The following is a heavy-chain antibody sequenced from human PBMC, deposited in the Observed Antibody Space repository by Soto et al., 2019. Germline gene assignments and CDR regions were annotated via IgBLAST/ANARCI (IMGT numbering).Heavy chain of an antibody. D-gene: IGHD5-18*01. J-gene: IGHJ4*02. CDR1: GFTFSDYY. V-gene: IGHV3-11*03. Sequence: GGPLRLSCAASGFTFSDYYMSWIRQAPGKGLEWVSYISSSSSYTNYADSVKGRFTISRDNAKNSLYLQMNSLRAEDTAVYYCARSATAMDFDYWGQGTLVTVSS. CDR3: ARSATAMDFDY. CDR2: ISSSSSYT.